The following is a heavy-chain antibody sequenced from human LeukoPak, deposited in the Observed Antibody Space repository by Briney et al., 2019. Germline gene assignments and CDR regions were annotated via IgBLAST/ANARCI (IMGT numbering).Heavy chain of an antibody. CDR3: ARSYSSSWSPYYYYGMDV. V-gene: IGHV4-39*01. Sequence: SETLSLTCTVSGGSISSSSYYWGWIRQPPGKGLEWIGSIYYSGSTYYNPSLKSRVTISVDTSKNQFSLKLSSVTAADTAVYYCARSYSSSWSPYYYYGMDVWGQGTTVTVSS. D-gene: IGHD6-13*01. CDR2: IYYSGST. CDR1: GGSISSSSYY. J-gene: IGHJ6*02.